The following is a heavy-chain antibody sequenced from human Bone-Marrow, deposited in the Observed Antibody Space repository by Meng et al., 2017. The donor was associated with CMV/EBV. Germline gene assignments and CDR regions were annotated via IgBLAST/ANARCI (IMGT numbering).Heavy chain of an antibody. D-gene: IGHD6-19*01. V-gene: IGHV1-2*02. CDR2: INPNSGGT. CDR1: GYTFTGYY. J-gene: IGHJ3*02. CDR3: AGWGEVAGPPLDAFDI. Sequence: ASVKVSCKASGYTFTGYYMHWVRQAPGQGLEWMGWINPNSGGTNYAQKFQGRVTMTRDTSISTAYMELSRLRSDDTAVYYCAGWGEVAGPPLDAFDIWCQGTMVTVSS.